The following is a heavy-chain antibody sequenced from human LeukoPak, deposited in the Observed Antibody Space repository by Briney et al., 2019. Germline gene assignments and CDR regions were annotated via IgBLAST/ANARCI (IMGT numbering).Heavy chain of an antibody. CDR1: GFTFSTYS. Sequence: GGSLRLSCATSGFTFSTYSMNWVRQAPGKGLEWVSYISSSSSTIYYADSVKGRFTISRDNTKNSLYLQMSSLRAEDTAMYYCARDRYGTGWPFDYWGQGTLVTVSS. D-gene: IGHD6-19*01. J-gene: IGHJ4*02. CDR3: ARDRYGTGWPFDY. CDR2: ISSSSSTI. V-gene: IGHV3-48*04.